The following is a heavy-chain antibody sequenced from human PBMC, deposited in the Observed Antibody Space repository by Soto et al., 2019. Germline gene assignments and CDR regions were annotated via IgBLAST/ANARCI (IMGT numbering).Heavy chain of an antibody. CDR3: ARTGAARLWYYYGSGSSWYYFDY. V-gene: IGHV4-34*01. D-gene: IGHD3-10*01. Sequence: SETLSLTCAVYGGSFSGYYWSWIRQPPGKGLEWIGEINHSGSTNYNPSLKSRVTISVDTSKNQLSLKLSSVTAADTAVYYCARTGAARLWYYYGSGSSWYYFDYWGQGTLVTVSS. J-gene: IGHJ4*02. CDR1: GGSFSGYY. CDR2: INHSGST.